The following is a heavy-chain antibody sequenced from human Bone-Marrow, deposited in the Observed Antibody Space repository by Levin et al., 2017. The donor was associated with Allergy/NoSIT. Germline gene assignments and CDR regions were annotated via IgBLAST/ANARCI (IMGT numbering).Heavy chain of an antibody. D-gene: IGHD3-10*01. V-gene: IGHV3-74*01. Sequence: PGGSLRLSCAASGFTFSSYWMHWVRQAPGKGLVWVSRINSDGSSTSYADSVKGRFTISRDNAKNTLYLQMNSLRAEDTAVYYCARAWTYYYGSGSYPDLQYYYYYYGMDVWGQGTTVTVSS. CDR1: GFTFSSYW. CDR2: INSDGSST. CDR3: ARAWTYYYGSGSYPDLQYYYYYYGMDV. J-gene: IGHJ6*02.